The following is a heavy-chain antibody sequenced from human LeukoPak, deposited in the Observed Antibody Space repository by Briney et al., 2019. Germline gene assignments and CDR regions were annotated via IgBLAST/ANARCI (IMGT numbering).Heavy chain of an antibody. J-gene: IGHJ3*02. D-gene: IGHD2-8*01. CDR3: ARDVQPHIVLMVYASGDAFDI. CDR2: ISGNSSTI. CDR1: GFTFSSYC. V-gene: IGHV3-48*04. Sequence: GGSLRLSCAASGFTFSSYCMTWVRQAPGKGLEWVSYISGNSSTIYYADSVKGRFTISRDNAKNSLYLQMNSLRAEDTAVYYCARDVQPHIVLMVYASGDAFDIWGQGTMVTVSS.